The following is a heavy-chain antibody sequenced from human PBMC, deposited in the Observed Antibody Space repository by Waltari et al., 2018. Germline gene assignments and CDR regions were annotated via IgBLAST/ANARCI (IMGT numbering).Heavy chain of an antibody. V-gene: IGHV3-74*01. J-gene: IGHJ4*02. CDR1: GFTSSSYW. CDR2: INRDGSST. D-gene: IGHD3-3*01. CDR3: ARESYYDFWSGYLD. Sequence: EVQLVESGGGLVQLGGSLRLSCAASGFTSSSYWMHWVGQAPGKGLVWVSRINRDGSSTSYADSVKGRFTISRDNAKNTLYLQMNSLRAEDTAVYYCARESYYDFWSGYLDWGQGTLVTVSS.